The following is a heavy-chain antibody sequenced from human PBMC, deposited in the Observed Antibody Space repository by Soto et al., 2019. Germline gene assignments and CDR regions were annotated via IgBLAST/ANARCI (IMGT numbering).Heavy chain of an antibody. CDR3: AWGGEMPYYYYGLDV. Sequence: QVQLVQSGAEVRKPGASVKVSCKASGYTFTTYGISWVRQAPGQGLEWMGWISGYNGHTKYAQKCQGRVTMTTDTATSPAYIARRSLRTDDTAVYYCAWGGEMPYYYYGLDVCGQATTVTVSS. J-gene: IGHJ6*02. D-gene: IGHD3-16*01. CDR2: ISGYNGHT. CDR1: GYTFTTYG. V-gene: IGHV1-18*01.